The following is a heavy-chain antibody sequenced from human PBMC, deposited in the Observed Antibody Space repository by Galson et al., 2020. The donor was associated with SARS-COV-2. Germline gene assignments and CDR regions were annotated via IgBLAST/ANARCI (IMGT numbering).Heavy chain of an antibody. D-gene: IGHD5-18*01. CDR2: INHSGST. Sequence: ETSETLSLTCAVYGGSFTGYYWSWIRQPPGKGLEWIGEINHSGSTNYTPSLKSRVTISVDTSKNQFYRKLSSVTAADTAVYYCARGLQVGHTAIVTYYDYYGMDVWGQGTTVTVS. CDR3: ARGLQVGHTAIVTYYDYYGMDV. CDR1: GGSFTGYY. V-gene: IGHV4-34*01. J-gene: IGHJ6*02.